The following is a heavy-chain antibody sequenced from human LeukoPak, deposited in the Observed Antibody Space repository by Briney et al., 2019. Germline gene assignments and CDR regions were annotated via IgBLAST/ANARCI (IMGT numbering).Heavy chain of an antibody. D-gene: IGHD6-19*01. V-gene: IGHV4-59*12. J-gene: IGHJ4*02. Sequence: SETLSLTCSVSDGSISSYYWSWIRQPPGKALEWIGFIYYSGSTSYNPSLKSRVTISVDTSKNQFSLKLSSVTAADTAVYYCARAQWLVNYFDYWGQGTLVTVSS. CDR2: IYYSGST. CDR1: DGSISSYY. CDR3: ARAQWLVNYFDY.